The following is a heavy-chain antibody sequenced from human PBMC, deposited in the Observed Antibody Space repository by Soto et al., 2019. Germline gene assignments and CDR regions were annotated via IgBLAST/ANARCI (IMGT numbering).Heavy chain of an antibody. CDR1: RGAFSAYY. Sequence: SETVSLSCSSYRGAFSAYYWGWIRPPPGKGLEWIGEISQSGNTSYSPSLKSRVSRSIDTSKKQFSLNLASVSAADTAVYYCARAPKVSGSSQTRPDFWGQGTLVTVSS. CDR3: ARAPKVSGSSQTRPDF. D-gene: IGHD6-6*01. V-gene: IGHV4-34*01. J-gene: IGHJ4*02. CDR2: ISQSGNT.